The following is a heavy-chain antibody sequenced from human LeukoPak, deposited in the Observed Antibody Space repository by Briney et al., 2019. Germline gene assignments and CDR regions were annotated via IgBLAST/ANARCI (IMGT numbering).Heavy chain of an antibody. CDR1: GFTFSSYG. V-gene: IGHV3-30*03. CDR2: ISYDGSNK. D-gene: IGHD3-3*01. J-gene: IGHJ4*02. Sequence: GRSLRLSCAASGFTFSSYGMHWVRQAPGKGLEWVAVISYDGSNKYYADSVKGRFTISRDNSKNTLYLQMNSLRAEDTAVYYCARVRITIFGVVTRHKYYFDYWGQGTLVTVSS. CDR3: ARVRITIFGVVTRHKYYFDY.